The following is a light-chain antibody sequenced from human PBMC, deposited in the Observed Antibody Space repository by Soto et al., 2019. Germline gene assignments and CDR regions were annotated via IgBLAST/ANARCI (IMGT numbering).Light chain of an antibody. CDR2: DVS. Sequence: QSALTQPRSVSGSPGQSVTISCTGTSSDVGDYNYVSWYQQHPGKAPKLMIYDVSKRPSGVPDRFSGSKPGNTASLTISGLQAEDEADYFCCSYAGSYTYVFGTGTKLTVL. CDR3: CSYAGSYTYV. V-gene: IGLV2-11*01. CDR1: SSDVGDYNY. J-gene: IGLJ1*01.